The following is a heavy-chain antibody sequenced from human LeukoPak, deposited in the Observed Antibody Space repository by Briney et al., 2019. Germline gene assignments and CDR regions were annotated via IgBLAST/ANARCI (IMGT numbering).Heavy chain of an antibody. D-gene: IGHD6-19*01. CDR1: GFTFNSYA. CDR3: GKTTTGYSSGRYPGWPVDY. J-gene: IGHJ4*02. Sequence: GGSLRLSCAASGFTFNSYAMYWGRQAPGKGLEWGSGIFGSGGSAHTADSVKGRFTISRDNSKNTVYLQMDSLRVEDTAVYYCGKTTTGYSSGRYPGWPVDYWGQGTLVTVSS. V-gene: IGHV3-23*01. CDR2: IFGSGGSA.